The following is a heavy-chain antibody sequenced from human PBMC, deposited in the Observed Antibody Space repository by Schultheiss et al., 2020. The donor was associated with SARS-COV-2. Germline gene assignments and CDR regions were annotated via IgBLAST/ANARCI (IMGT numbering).Heavy chain of an antibody. CDR3: ARSPWGCGGDCYYQH. Sequence: SETLSLTCAVYGGSFSGYYWSWIRQPPGKGLEWIGSIYHSGSTYYNPSLKSRVTISVDTSKNQFSLKLSSVTAADTAVYYCARSPWGCGGDCYYQHWGQGTLVTVSS. CDR2: IYHSGST. V-gene: IGHV4-34*01. J-gene: IGHJ1*01. CDR1: GGSFSGYY. D-gene: IGHD2-21*02.